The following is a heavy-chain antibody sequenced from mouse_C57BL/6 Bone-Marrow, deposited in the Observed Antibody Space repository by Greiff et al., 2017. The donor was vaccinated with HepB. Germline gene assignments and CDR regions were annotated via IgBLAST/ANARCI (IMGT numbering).Heavy chain of an antibody. CDR3: ARYPTAQATLGAMDY. Sequence: VQLQQPGAELVRPGTSVKLSCKASGYTFTSYWMHWVKQRPGQGLEWIGVIDPSDSYTNYNQKFKGKATLTVDTSSSTAYMQLSSLTSEDSAVYYCARYPTAQATLGAMDYWGQGTSVTVSS. D-gene: IGHD3-2*02. V-gene: IGHV1-59*01. CDR1: GYTFTSYW. J-gene: IGHJ4*01. CDR2: IDPSDSYT.